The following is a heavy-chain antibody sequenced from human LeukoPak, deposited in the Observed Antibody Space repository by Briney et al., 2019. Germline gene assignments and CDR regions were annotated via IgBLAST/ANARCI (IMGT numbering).Heavy chain of an antibody. CDR3: ARAIGDYYPHLYYYYYGMDV. J-gene: IGHJ6*02. V-gene: IGHV3-30*14. D-gene: IGHD4-17*01. CDR2: ISYDGSNK. CDR1: GFTFSSYA. Sequence: QPGGSLRLSCAASGFTFSSYAMHWVRQAPGKGLEWVAVISYDGSNKYYADSVKGRFTISRDNSKNTLYLQMNSLRAEDTAVYYCARAIGDYYPHLYYYYYGMDVWGQGTTVTVSS.